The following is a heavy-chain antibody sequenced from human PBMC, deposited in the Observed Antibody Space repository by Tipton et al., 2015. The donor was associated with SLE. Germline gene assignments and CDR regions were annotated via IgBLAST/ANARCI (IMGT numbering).Heavy chain of an antibody. CDR1: GFAFSDYT. V-gene: IGHV3-48*01. D-gene: IGHD6-19*01. CDR3: VREDKAVAGIHTDFYGEH. CDR2: ITGSSRTI. J-gene: IGHJ4*02. Sequence: SLRLSCAASGFAFSDYTMNWVRQAPGKGLEWLSYITGSSRTIHYADSVKGRFTISRDNAQNSLYLQMNSLRVDDTAVYYCVREDKAVAGIHTDFYGEHGGQGSLVPVSS.